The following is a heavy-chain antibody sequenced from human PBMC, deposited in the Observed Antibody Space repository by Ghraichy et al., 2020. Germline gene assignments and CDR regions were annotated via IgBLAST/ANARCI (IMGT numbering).Heavy chain of an antibody. J-gene: IGHJ6*02. V-gene: IGHV4-59*01. CDR3: ARVLPSDYSYGVDV. D-gene: IGHD2/OR15-2a*01. Sequence: SETLSLTCTVSGGSISSYYWSWIRQSPGKGLEWIGSIYNRGSTTYNPSLKSRVTILVDTSKNQFSLNLSSVTAADTAVYYCARVLPSDYSYGVDVWGQGTTVTVSS. CDR2: IYNRGST. CDR1: GGSISSYY.